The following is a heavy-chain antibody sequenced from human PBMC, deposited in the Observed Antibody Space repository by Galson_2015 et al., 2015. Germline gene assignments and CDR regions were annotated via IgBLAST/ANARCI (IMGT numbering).Heavy chain of an antibody. D-gene: IGHD3-3*01. CDR1: GFTFSDYY. V-gene: IGHV3-11*06. J-gene: IGHJ4*02. CDR3: ARATSEWAPFDY. Sequence: SLRLSCAASGFTFSDYYMSWIRQAPGKGLEWVSYISSSSSYTNYADSVKGRFTISRDNAKNSLYLQMNSLRAEDTAVYYCARATSEWAPFDYWGQGTLVTVSS. CDR2: ISSSSSYT.